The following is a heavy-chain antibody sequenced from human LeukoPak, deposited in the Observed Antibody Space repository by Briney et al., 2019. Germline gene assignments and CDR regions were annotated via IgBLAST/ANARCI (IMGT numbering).Heavy chain of an antibody. CDR3: ARLSLAVVVPAAPDY. CDR2: IYPGDSDT. V-gene: IGHV5-51*01. CDR1: GYSFTSYW. D-gene: IGHD2-2*01. J-gene: IGHJ4*02. Sequence: GESLKISCKGSGYSFTSYWIGWVRQMPGKGLEWMGIIYPGDSDTRYSPSFQGQVTISADKSISTAYLQWSSLKASDTAMYYCARLSLAVVVPAAPDYWGQGTLVTVSS.